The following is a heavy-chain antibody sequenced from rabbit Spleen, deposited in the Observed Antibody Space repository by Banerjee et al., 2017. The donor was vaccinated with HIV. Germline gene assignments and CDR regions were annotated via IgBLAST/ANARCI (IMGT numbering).Heavy chain of an antibody. CDR2: IDSGSSGFT. D-gene: IGHD6-1*01. CDR3: ARDTGSYDYIDVYFNL. CDR1: GVSFSISSY. J-gene: IGHJ4*01. Sequence: QSLEESGGGLVKPGASLTLTCTASGVSFSISSYMCWVRQAPGKGLEWIACIDSGSSGFTYYASWAKGRFTISKTSSTTVTLQMTRLTAADTATYFCARDTGSYDYIDVYFNLWGPGTLVTVS. V-gene: IGHV1S40*01.